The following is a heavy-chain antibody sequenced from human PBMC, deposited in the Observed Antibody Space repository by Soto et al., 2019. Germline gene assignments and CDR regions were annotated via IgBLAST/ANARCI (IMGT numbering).Heavy chain of an antibody. V-gene: IGHV1-18*01. J-gene: IGHJ3*02. CDR1: GDTFTSYG. Sequence: ASVKVSCKASGDTFTSYGISWVRQAPGQGLEWMGWISAYNGNTNYAQKLQGRVTMTTDTSTSTAYMELRSLRSDDTAVYYCARPRSGTRKDAFDIWGQGTMVTVSS. CDR3: ARPRSGTRKDAFDI. D-gene: IGHD3-3*01. CDR2: ISAYNGNT.